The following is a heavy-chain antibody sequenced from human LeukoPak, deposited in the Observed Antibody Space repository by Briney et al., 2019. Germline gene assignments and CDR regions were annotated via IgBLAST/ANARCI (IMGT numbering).Heavy chain of an antibody. CDR2: ISWNSGSI. Sequence: GGSLRLSCAASGFTFDDYAMHWVRQAPGKGLEWVSGISWNSGSIGYADSVKGRFTISRDNAKNSLYLQMNSLRAEDTAVYYCAKDRRYYDSSGGFDYWGQGTLVTVSS. CDR3: AKDRRYYDSSGGFDY. D-gene: IGHD3-22*01. CDR1: GFTFDDYA. J-gene: IGHJ4*02. V-gene: IGHV3-9*01.